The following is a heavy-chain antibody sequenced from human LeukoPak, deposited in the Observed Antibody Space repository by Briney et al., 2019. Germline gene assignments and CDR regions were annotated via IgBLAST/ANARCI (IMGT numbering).Heavy chain of an antibody. CDR1: GFTFSSYA. CDR2: ISYDGSNK. Sequence: TGGSLRLSCAASGFTFSSYAMHWVRQAPGTELEWVADISYDGSNKYYADSVKGRFTISRDNAKNSLYLQMNSLRAEDTAVYYCARTLRIVGATLDAFDIWGQGTMVTVSS. CDR3: ARTLRIVGATLDAFDI. D-gene: IGHD1-26*01. J-gene: IGHJ3*02. V-gene: IGHV3-30*04.